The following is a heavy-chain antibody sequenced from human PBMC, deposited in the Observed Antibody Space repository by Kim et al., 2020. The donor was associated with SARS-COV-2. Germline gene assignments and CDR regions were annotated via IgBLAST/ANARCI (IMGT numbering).Heavy chain of an antibody. CDR1: GGSISSYY. V-gene: IGHV4-59*13. CDR2: IYYSGST. Sequence: SETLSLTCTVSGGSISSYYWSWIRQPPGKGLEWIGYIYYSGSTNYNPSLKSRVTISVDTSKNQFSLKLSSVTAADTAVYYCARALGSYWTHGSFDYWGQGTLVTVSS. J-gene: IGHJ4*02. CDR3: ARALGSYWTHGSFDY. D-gene: IGHD3-10*01.